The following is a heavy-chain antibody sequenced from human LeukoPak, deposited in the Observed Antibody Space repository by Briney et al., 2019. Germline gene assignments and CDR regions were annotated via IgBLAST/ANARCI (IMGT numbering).Heavy chain of an antibody. CDR3: ARDRVGYCSGGSCYPNWFDP. J-gene: IGHJ5*02. V-gene: IGHV1-2*02. CDR1: GYTFTGYY. D-gene: IGHD2-15*01. Sequence: GASVKVSCKASGYTFTGYYMQWVRQAPGQGLEWMGWINPNSGDTNYAQKFRGRVTMTRDTSISTAYMELSRLRSDDTAVYYCARDRVGYCSGGSCYPNWFDPWGQGTLVTVSS. CDR2: INPNSGDT.